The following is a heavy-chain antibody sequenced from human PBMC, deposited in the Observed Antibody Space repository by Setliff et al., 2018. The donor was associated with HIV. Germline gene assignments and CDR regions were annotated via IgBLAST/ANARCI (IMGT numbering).Heavy chain of an antibody. CDR3: ARGVGISGRFDY. CDR2: ILPIFGTA. Sequence: ASVKVSCKASGDTFSSYAISWVRQAPGQGLAWMGGILPIFGTANYAQKFQGRVTVTADESTGTAYMELSSLRSEDTAVYFCARGVGISGRFDYWGQGTLVTVSS. CDR1: GDTFSSYA. J-gene: IGHJ4*02. V-gene: IGHV1-69*13. D-gene: IGHD1-26*01.